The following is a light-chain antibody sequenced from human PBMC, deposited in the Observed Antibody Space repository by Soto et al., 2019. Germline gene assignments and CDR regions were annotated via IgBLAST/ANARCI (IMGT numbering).Light chain of an antibody. CDR2: KAS. Sequence: QMGPSPSTRCVSVGGRVTITCRASQTISSWLAWYQQKPGKAPKLLIYKASTLKSGVPSRFSGSGSGTEFTLTICSLQPDDFATYYCQHYNSYSEAFAQGTKVDIK. J-gene: IGKJ1*01. CDR1: QTISSW. CDR3: QHYNSYSEA. V-gene: IGKV1-5*03.